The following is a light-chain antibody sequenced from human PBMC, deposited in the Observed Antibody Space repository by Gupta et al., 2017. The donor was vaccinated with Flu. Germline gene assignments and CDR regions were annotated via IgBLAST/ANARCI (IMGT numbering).Light chain of an antibody. Sequence: EPVMTQSPVILSASAAERVTLSCRASQNVGRNLAWYQQKPGRAPRLLIFTASTRAAAVPARFSGSGSGTDFTLTIDGLQSEDFAIYFCQQYTKWPISFGGGTTVDIK. J-gene: IGKJ4*01. V-gene: IGKV3D-15*01. CDR1: QNVGRN. CDR3: QQYTKWPIS. CDR2: TAS.